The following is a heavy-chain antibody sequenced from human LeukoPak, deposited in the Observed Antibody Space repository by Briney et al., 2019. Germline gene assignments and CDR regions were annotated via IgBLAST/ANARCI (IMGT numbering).Heavy chain of an antibody. CDR2: IYYSGST. CDR1: GGSISSYY. CDR3: ASATIEAAAGGYFQH. V-gene: IGHV4-59*08. Sequence: SETLSLTCTVSGGSISSYYWSWIRQPPGKGLEWIGYIYYSGSTNYNPSLKSRVTISVDRSKNQFSLKLSSVTAADTAVYYCASATIEAAAGGYFQHWGQGTLVTVSS. D-gene: IGHD6-13*01. J-gene: IGHJ1*01.